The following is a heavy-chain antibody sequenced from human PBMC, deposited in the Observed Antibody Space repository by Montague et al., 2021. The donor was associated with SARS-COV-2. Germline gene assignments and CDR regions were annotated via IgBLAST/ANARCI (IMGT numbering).Heavy chain of an antibody. D-gene: IGHD3-9*01. CDR3: AQTYYDILTGRDYGMDV. CDR1: GFSLSTSGMC. J-gene: IGHJ6*02. Sequence: PALVKPTQTLTLTCTFSGFSLSTSGMCVSWIRQPPGKALEWLARIDWDDDKYYSTSLKTRITISKDTSKNQVVLTMTNMDPVDTATYYCAQTYYDILTGRDYGMDVWGQGTTVTVSS. V-gene: IGHV2-70*11. CDR2: IDWDDDK.